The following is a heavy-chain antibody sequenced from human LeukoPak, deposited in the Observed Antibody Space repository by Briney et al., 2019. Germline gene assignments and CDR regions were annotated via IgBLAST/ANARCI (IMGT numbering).Heavy chain of an antibody. CDR2: ISWNSGSI. V-gene: IGHV3-9*01. CDR1: GFTFDDYA. J-gene: IGHJ4*02. Sequence: GRSLRLSCAASGFTFDDYAMHWVRQAPGKGLEWVSGISWNSGSIGYADSVKGRFTISRDNSKNTLYLQMNSLRAEDTAVYYCAKDPYYDGSGSYTWFDYWGQGTLVTVSS. CDR3: AKDPYYDGSGSYTWFDY. D-gene: IGHD3-10*01.